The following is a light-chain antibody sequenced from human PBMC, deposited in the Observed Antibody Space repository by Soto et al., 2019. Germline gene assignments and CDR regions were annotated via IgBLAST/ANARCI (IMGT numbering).Light chain of an antibody. CDR2: DAS. CDR1: QSISSY. J-gene: IGKJ5*01. Sequence: DIQMTQSPSARSASVGDRVTITCRASQSISSYLNWYQQKPGKAPKLLIYDASSLESGVPSRFSGSGSGTEFTLTISSLQPEDFATFYCQQSYNIPITGGQGTQLEIK. CDR3: QQSYNIPIT. V-gene: IGKV1-39*01.